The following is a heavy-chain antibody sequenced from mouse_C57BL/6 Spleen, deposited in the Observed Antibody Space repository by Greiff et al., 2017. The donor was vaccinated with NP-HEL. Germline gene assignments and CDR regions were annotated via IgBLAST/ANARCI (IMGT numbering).Heavy chain of an antibody. CDR1: GYAFSSSW. J-gene: IGHJ2*01. D-gene: IGHD1-1*01. Sequence: VKLVESGPELVKPGASVKISCKASGYAFSSSWMNWVKQRPGKGLEWIGRIYPGDGDTNYNGKFKGKATLTADKSSSTAYMQLSSPTSEDSAVYFCAGYYYGSSPLDYWGQGTTLTVSS. CDR3: AGYYYGSSPLDY. CDR2: IYPGDGDT. V-gene: IGHV1-82*01.